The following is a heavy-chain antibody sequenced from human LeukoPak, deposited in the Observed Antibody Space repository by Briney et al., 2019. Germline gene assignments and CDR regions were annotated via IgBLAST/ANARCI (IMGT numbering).Heavy chain of an antibody. CDR1: GGTFSRYA. V-gene: IGHV1-69*06. CDR2: IIPIFGTA. CDR3: ATTPTPYSYGLDY. D-gene: IGHD5-18*01. J-gene: IGHJ4*02. Sequence: SVKVSCKASGGTFSRYAISWVRQSPGQGLEWMGGIIPIFGTANYAQKFQGRVTMTEDTSTDTAYMELSSLRSEDTAVYYCATTPTPYSYGLDYWGQGTLVTVSS.